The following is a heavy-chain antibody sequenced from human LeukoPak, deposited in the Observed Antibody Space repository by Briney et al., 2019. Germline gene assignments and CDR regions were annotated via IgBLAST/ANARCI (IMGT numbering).Heavy chain of an antibody. V-gene: IGHV3-20*04. Sequence: GGSLRLSCAASGFTFDDYGMSWVRQAPGKGLEWVSGINWNGGSTGYADSVKGRFTISRDNVKNLLYLQMNSLRAEDRAVYYCARVQRGIAVALDYWGQGTLATVSS. D-gene: IGHD6-19*01. J-gene: IGHJ4*02. CDR1: GFTFDDYG. CDR3: ARVQRGIAVALDY. CDR2: INWNGGST.